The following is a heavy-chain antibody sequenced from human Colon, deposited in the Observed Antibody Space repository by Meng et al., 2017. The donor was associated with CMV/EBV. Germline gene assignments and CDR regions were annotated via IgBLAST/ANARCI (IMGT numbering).Heavy chain of an antibody. V-gene: IGHV3-11*06. D-gene: IGHD3-3*01. Sequence: GESLKISCAASGFTFSDYYMSWIRQAPGKGLEWVSSISSSSSYIYYADSVKGRFTISRDNAKNSLYLQMNSLRAEDTAVYYCARSLYYDFWSGQQKPTDYWGQGTLVTVSS. J-gene: IGHJ4*02. CDR3: ARSLYYDFWSGQQKPTDY. CDR1: GFTFSDYY. CDR2: ISSSSSYI.